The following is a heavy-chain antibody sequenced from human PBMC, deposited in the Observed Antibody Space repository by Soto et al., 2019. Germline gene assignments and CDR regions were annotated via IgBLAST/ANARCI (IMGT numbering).Heavy chain of an antibody. D-gene: IGHD4-17*01. CDR3: ARGYGDYEE. CDR2: VYNSGNT. J-gene: IGHJ4*02. Sequence: QVQLQESGPRLVKPSGTLSLTCGVSGGSIRTDTWWSWVRQTPRKGLEWIGEVYNSGNTAYNPSLKGRATISVDRSKNRFSLNVNSVTAADTAVYYCARGYGDYEEWGQGTLVTVS. CDR1: GGSIRTDTW. V-gene: IGHV4-4*02.